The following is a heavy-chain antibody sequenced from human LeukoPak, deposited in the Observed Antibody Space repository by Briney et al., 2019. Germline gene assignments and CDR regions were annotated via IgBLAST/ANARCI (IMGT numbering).Heavy chain of an antibody. CDR2: IYTSGST. CDR1: GGSISSGSYY. J-gene: IGHJ4*02. CDR3: AREWGDH. D-gene: IGHD3-16*01. Sequence: SETLSLTCTVSGGSISSGSYYWSWIRQPAGKGLEWIGRIYTSGSTNYNPSLKSRVTMSVDTSKNQFSLKLSSVTAADTAVYYCAREWGDHWGQGTLVTVSS. V-gene: IGHV4-61*02.